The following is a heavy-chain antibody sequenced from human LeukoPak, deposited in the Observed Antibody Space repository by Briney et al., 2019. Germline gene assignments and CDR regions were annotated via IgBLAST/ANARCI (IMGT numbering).Heavy chain of an antibody. CDR1: GGSISSYY. J-gene: IGHJ4*02. CDR2: IYYSGST. D-gene: IGHD7-27*01. CDR3: ARRTNWGSFDY. Sequence: SETLSLTCTVSGGSISSYYWSWIRQPPGKGLEWIGYIYYSGSTNYNPSLKSRVTISVDTSKNQFSLELSSVTAADTAVYYCARRTNWGSFDYWGQGTLVTVSS. V-gene: IGHV4-59*08.